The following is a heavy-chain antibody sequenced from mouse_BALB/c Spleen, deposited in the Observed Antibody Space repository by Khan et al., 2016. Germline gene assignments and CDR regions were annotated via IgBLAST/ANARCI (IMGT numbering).Heavy chain of an antibody. CDR3: ARGDGYYVWFAY. Sequence: VQLKESGPGLVKPSQSLSLTCTVTGYSITSDYAWNWIRQFPGNKLEWMGYISYSGSTSYNPSLKRRISITRDTSKNQFFLQLISVTTEDTATYYSARGDGYYVWFAYWGQRTLVTVSA. J-gene: IGHJ3*01. V-gene: IGHV3-2*02. D-gene: IGHD2-3*01. CDR1: GYSITSDYA. CDR2: ISYSGST.